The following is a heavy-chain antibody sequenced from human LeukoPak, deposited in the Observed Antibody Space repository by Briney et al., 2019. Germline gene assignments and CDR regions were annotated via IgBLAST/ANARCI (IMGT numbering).Heavy chain of an antibody. CDR3: ARGEGYGDYYFDY. D-gene: IGHD4-17*01. CDR1: GFTFSSYE. CDR2: ISSSGSTI. V-gene: IGHV3-48*03. Sequence: GGSLRLSCAASGFTFSSYEMNWVRQAPGKGLEWVSYISSSGSTIYYADSVKGRFTISRDNAKNSLYLQMNSLRAEDTAVYYCARGEGYGDYYFDYWGQGTLVTVSS. J-gene: IGHJ4*02.